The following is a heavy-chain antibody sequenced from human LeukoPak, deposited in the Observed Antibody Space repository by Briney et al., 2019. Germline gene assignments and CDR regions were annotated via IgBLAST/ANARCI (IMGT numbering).Heavy chain of an antibody. D-gene: IGHD2-15*01. CDR3: ARGLRRIVVVVAAKSNWFDP. Sequence: SETLSLTCAVYGGSFSGYYWSWIRQPPGKGLEWIGEINHSGSTNYNPSLKSRVTISVDTSKNQFSLKLSSVTAADTAVYYCARGLRRIVVVVAAKSNWFDPWGQGTLVTVSS. CDR2: INHSGST. CDR1: GGSFSGYY. V-gene: IGHV4-34*01. J-gene: IGHJ5*02.